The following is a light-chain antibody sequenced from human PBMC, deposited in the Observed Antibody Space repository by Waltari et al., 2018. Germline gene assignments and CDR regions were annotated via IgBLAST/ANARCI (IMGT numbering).Light chain of an antibody. J-gene: IGLJ1*01. CDR3: SSYAGSKYV. CDR2: EVS. CDR1: SSAVGAYNS. V-gene: IGLV2-8*01. Sequence: QSALTQLPSASGSPGQSVTIPCTGTSSAVGAYNSVSWYQQHPGKAPKLMVYEVSKRPSGVPDRFSGSKSGNTASLTVSGLQAEDEADYFCSSYAGSKYVFGTGTKLTVL.